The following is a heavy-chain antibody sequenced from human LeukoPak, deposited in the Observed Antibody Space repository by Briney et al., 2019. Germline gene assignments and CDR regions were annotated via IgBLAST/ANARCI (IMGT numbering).Heavy chain of an antibody. CDR3: ATSGITSTISFDY. D-gene: IGHD2-2*01. CDR2: INPNSGDT. Sequence: ASVKVSCKASGYTFTGYYLHWVRQAPGHGLEWMGWINPNSGDTNYAQKFQGRVTMTRDTSVTTAYMDLSSLRSDDTAVYYCATSGITSTISFDYWAQGTLVTVSS. J-gene: IGHJ4*02. V-gene: IGHV1-2*02. CDR1: GYTFTGYY.